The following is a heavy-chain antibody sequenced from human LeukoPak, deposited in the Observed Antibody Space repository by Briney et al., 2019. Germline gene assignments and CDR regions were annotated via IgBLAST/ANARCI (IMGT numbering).Heavy chain of an antibody. Sequence: SVKVSCKASGGTFSSYAISWVRQAPGQGLEWMGGIIPIFGTANYAQKFHGRVTITTDESTSTAYMELSSLRSEDTAVYYCARDLGQFADYYDSSGSPFDYWGQGTLVTVSS. J-gene: IGHJ4*02. D-gene: IGHD3-22*01. CDR2: IIPIFGTA. CDR3: ARDLGQFADYYDSSGSPFDY. V-gene: IGHV1-69*05. CDR1: GGTFSSYA.